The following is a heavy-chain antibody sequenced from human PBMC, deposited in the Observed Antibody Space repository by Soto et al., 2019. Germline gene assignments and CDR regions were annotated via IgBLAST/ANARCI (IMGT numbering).Heavy chain of an antibody. D-gene: IGHD3-3*01. V-gene: IGHV4-34*01. J-gene: IGHJ4*02. Sequence: SETLSLTCAVYGGSFSGYYWSWIRQPPGKGLEWIGEINHSGSTNCNPSLKSRVTISVDTSKNQFSLKLSSVTAADTAVYYCARSPYDFWSGYQKAYFDYWGQGTLVTVSS. CDR2: INHSGST. CDR1: GGSFSGYY. CDR3: ARSPYDFWSGYQKAYFDY.